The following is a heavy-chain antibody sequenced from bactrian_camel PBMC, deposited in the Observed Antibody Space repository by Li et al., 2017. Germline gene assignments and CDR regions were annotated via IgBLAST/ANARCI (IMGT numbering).Heavy chain of an antibody. CDR1: GYRYTGNC. V-gene: IGHV3S6*01. J-gene: IGHJ4*01. Sequence: QVQLVESGGGSVQAGGSLRLSCEASGYRYTGNCMGWLRQVPGKEREAVAVTYVDGSRTYYPDSVKGRFTISQDNAKNTMYLHMNSLKPEDTAMYSCAAVRLGLLCDLRDTNPDYWGQGTQVTVS. D-gene: IGHD2*01. CDR2: TYVDGSRT. CDR3: AAVRLGLLCDLRDTNPDY.